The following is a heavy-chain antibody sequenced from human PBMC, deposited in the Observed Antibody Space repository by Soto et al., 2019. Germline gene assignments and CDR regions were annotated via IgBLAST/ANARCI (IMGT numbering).Heavy chain of an antibody. J-gene: IGHJ4*02. CDR1: GYTFTGYY. CDR3: ARATYYYGSGSSDPYYFDY. CDR2: INPNSGGT. Sequence: VASVKVSCKASGYTFTGYYMHWVRQAPGQGLEWMGWINPNSGGTNYAQKFQGWVTMTRDTSISTAYMELSRLRSDDTAVYYCARATYYYGSGSSDPYYFDYWGQGTLVTVSS. D-gene: IGHD3-10*01. V-gene: IGHV1-2*04.